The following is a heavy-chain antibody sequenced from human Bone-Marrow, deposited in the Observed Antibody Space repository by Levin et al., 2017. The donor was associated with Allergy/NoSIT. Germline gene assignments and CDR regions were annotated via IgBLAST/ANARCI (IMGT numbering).Heavy chain of an antibody. Sequence: GGSLRLSCVASGFSFSSSAMHWVSQAPGKGLQWVAVILHDGSNEQYADAVRGRFIISRDNSNNTLSLQMNSLRPEDTSIYYCARTVAGTSIDNWGQGTLVTVSS. CDR2: ILHDGSNE. J-gene: IGHJ4*02. V-gene: IGHV3-30-3*01. D-gene: IGHD6-19*01. CDR1: GFSFSSSA. CDR3: ARTVAGTSIDN.